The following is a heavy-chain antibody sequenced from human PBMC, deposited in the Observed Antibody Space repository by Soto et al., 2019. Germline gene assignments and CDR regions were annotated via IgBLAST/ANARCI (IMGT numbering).Heavy chain of an antibody. V-gene: IGHV3-30*18. CDR2: ISYDGSNK. D-gene: IGHD6-13*01. J-gene: IGHJ6*03. Sequence: QVQLVESGGGVVQPGRSLRLSCAASGFTFSSYGMQWVRQAPGKGLEWVAVISYDGSNKYYADSVKGRFTISRDNSKNTLYLQMNSLRAEDTAVYYCAKSVLQYSSSWYYYYMDVWGKGTTVTVSS. CDR1: GFTFSSYG. CDR3: AKSVLQYSSSWYYYYMDV.